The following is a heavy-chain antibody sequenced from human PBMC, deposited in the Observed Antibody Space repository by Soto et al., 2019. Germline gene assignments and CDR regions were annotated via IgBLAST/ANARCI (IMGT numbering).Heavy chain of an antibody. CDR3: STDRQQLAPNWFAL. J-gene: IGHJ5*02. D-gene: IGHD6-6*01. Sequence: ASVKVSCKVSGYTLTELSMHWVRQAPGKGLGWMGGFDPEDGETIYAQKFQGRVTMTEDTSTDTAYMELSSLRSEDTAVYYCSTDRQQLAPNWFALWGQGTPDTGSS. CDR1: GYTLTELS. CDR2: FDPEDGET. V-gene: IGHV1-24*01.